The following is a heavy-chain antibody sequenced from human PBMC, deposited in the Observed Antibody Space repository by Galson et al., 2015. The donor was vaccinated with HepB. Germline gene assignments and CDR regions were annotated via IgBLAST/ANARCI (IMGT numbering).Heavy chain of an antibody. D-gene: IGHD5/OR15-5a*01. V-gene: IGHV3-23*01. J-gene: IGHJ6*02. Sequence: FLRLSCAASGFIFSNYAMTWARQAPGKGLEWVSSIKDGDHDTYYADSVKGRFTISRDNSQNTLFLQMNSLGAEDTAVYYCAKQASVYIRSRLDIWGQGTTVTVSS. CDR2: IKDGDHDT. CDR1: GFIFSNYA. CDR3: AKQASVYIRSRLDI.